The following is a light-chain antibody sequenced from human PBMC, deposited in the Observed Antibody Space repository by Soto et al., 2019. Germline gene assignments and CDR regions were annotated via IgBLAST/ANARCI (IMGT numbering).Light chain of an antibody. Sequence: DILMTQSPSSLSASLGDRVTITCRASQDISAYLAWYQQKPGQAPKLLIYSASTLQSGVPSRFSGSGSGTDFTLTISSLQPEDVATYFCQQFTTAPLTFGQGTRLEIK. CDR3: QQFTTAPLT. CDR1: QDISAY. J-gene: IGKJ5*01. V-gene: IGKV1-27*01. CDR2: SAS.